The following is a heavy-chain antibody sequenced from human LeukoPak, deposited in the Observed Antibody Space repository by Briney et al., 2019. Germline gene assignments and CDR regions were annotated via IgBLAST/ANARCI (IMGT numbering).Heavy chain of an antibody. V-gene: IGHV1-69*13. Sequence: GASVKVSCKASGGTFSSYAISWVRQAPGQGLEWMGGIIPIFGTANYAQMFQGRVTITADESTSTAYMELSSPRSEDTAVYYCARALGYCSSNSCSNWFDPWGQGTLVTVSS. J-gene: IGHJ5*02. CDR3: ARALGYCSSNSCSNWFDP. D-gene: IGHD2-2*01. CDR1: GGTFSSYA. CDR2: IIPIFGTA.